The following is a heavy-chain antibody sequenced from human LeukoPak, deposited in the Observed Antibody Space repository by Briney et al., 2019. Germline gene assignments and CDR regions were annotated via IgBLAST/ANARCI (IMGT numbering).Heavy chain of an antibody. CDR3: ARDRVVAAFDY. J-gene: IGHJ4*02. Sequence: PGGSLRLSCAASGFTFSSYAMHWVRQAPGKGLEWVAVISYDGSNKYYADSVKGRFTISRDNSKNTLHLQMNSLRAEDTAVYYCARDRVVAAFDYWGQGTLVTVSS. D-gene: IGHD2-15*01. CDR2: ISYDGSNK. CDR1: GFTFSSYA. V-gene: IGHV3-30*04.